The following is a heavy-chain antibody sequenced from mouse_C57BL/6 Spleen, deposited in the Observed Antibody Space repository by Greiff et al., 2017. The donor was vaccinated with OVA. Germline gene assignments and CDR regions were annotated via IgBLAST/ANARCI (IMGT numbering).Heavy chain of an antibody. J-gene: IGHJ3*01. CDR2: IHPNSGST. D-gene: IGHD1-1*01. CDR3: ARGDYGSSYSFAY. CDR1: GYTFTSYC. V-gene: IGHV1-64*01. Sequence: QVQLQQPGAELVKPGASVKLSCKASGYTFTSYCMHWVKQRPGQGLEWIGMIHPNSGSTNYNEKFKSKATLTVDKSSSTAYMQLSSLTSEDSAVYYCARGDYGSSYSFAYWGQGTLVTVSA.